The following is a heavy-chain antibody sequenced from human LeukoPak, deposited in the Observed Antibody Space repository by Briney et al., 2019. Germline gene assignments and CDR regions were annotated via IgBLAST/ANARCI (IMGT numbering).Heavy chain of an antibody. CDR2: ISWNSGSI. D-gene: IGHD2-15*01. CDR1: GFTFDDYA. CDR3: AKSVVVITFRFDD. V-gene: IGHV3-9*01. J-gene: IGHJ4*02. Sequence: PGRSLRLSCAASGFTFDDYAMHWVRQAPGKGLEWVSGISWNSGSIGYADSVKGRFTISRDNSKNMVYLQMNSLRADDTAVYYCAKSVVVITFRFDDWGQGALVTVSS.